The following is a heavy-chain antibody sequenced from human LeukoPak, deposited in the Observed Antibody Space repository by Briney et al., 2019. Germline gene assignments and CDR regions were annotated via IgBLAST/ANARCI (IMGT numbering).Heavy chain of an antibody. D-gene: IGHD3-22*01. CDR1: GFTFTSSA. Sequence: SVKVSCKASGFTFTSSAMQWVRQARGQRLEWIGWIVVGSGNTNYAQKFQERVTITRDMSTSTAYMELSSLRSEDTAVYYCAADWSPTYYDSSGPAGLVSQFQHWGQGTLVTVSS. J-gene: IGHJ1*01. CDR2: IVVGSGNT. CDR3: AADWSPTYYDSSGPAGLVSQFQH. V-gene: IGHV1-58*02.